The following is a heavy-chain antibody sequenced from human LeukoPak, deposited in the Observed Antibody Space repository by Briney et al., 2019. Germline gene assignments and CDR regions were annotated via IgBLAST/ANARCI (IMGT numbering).Heavy chain of an antibody. V-gene: IGHV1-2*02. J-gene: IGHJ5*02. CDR3: ARFWGYAPYNWFDP. CDR2: INPNSGGT. Sequence: ASVKVSCKASGYTFTGYYMHWVRQAPGQRLEWMGWINPNSGGTNYAQKFQGRVTMTRDTSISTAYMELSRLRSDDTAVYYCARFWGYAPYNWFDPWGQGTLVTVSS. D-gene: IGHD3-16*01. CDR1: GYTFTGYY.